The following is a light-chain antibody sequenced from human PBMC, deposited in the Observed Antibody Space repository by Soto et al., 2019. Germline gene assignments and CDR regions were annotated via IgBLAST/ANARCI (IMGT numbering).Light chain of an antibody. CDR2: AAS. J-gene: IGKJ1*01. CDR1: QGLRND. V-gene: IGKV1-17*01. Sequence: DIQMTQFPSSLSASVGDRVTITCRASQGLRNDLAWYQQKPGKGPNRLIYAASSLQSGVPLRFSGSGSEKAFNLEISSLKPEDFATFYCRKHSTYPWRFGQGTKV. CDR3: RKHSTYPWR.